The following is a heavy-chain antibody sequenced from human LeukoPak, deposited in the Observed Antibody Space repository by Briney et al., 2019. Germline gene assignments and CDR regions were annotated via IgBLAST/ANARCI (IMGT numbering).Heavy chain of an antibody. CDR1: GGTFSSYA. D-gene: IGHD2-2*01. CDR2: IIPILGIA. Sequence: GASVKVSCKASGGTFSSYAISWVRQAPGQGLEWMGRIIPILGIANYAQKFQGRVTITADKSTSTAYMELSSLRSEDTAVYYCARDSCSSTSCRNRVYYYYYGMDVWGQGTTVTVSS. V-gene: IGHV1-69*04. J-gene: IGHJ6*02. CDR3: ARDSCSSTSCRNRVYYYYYGMDV.